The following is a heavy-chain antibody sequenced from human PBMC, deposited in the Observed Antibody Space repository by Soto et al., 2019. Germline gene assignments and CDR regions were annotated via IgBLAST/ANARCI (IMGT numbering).Heavy chain of an antibody. CDR2: IIPIFGTA. CDR3: ARMLGYCSGGSCSYDY. V-gene: IGHV1-69*13. J-gene: IGHJ4*02. CDR1: GGTFSSYA. D-gene: IGHD2-15*01. Sequence: SVKVSCKASGGTFSSYAISWVRQAPGRGLEWMGGIIPIFGTANYAQKFQGRVTITADESTSTAYMELSSLRSEDTAVYYCARMLGYCSGGSCSYDYWGQGTLVTVSS.